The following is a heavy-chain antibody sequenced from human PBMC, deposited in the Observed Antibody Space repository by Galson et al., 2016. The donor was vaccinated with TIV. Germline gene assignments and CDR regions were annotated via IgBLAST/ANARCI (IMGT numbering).Heavy chain of an antibody. CDR3: SSASQLVPTVHHY. CDR1: GGTFNSYD. Sequence: SVKVSCKAPGGTFNSYDISWLRQIPGEGFEWMGRINPAVGLTKYAQRFQGRFTITAAYMELSSLRSEDTAVYYCSSASQLVPTVHHYWGQGTLVTVSS. CDR2: INPAVGLT. J-gene: IGHJ4*02. V-gene: IGHV1-69*04. D-gene: IGHD5-12*01.